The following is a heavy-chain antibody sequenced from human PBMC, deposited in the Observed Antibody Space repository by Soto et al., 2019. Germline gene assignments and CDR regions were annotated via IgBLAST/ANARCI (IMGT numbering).Heavy chain of an antibody. D-gene: IGHD2-2*01. CDR2: IIPLFGTA. V-gene: IGHV1-69*01. J-gene: IGHJ5*02. CDR3: ATEFGENPASTFDA. Sequence: QVQLVQSGADVKKPGSSVKVSCQASGVTFSSETLGWVRQAPGQGLEWAGGIIPLFGTASYAQKIQGRVTITADESTSTVYLELRSLRSDDTAVDFCATEFGENPASTFDAWGQGTLVSVSS. CDR1: GVTFSSET.